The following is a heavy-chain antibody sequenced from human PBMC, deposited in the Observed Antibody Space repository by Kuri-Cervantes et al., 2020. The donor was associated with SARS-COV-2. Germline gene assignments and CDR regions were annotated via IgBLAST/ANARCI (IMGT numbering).Heavy chain of an antibody. CDR2: ITPFNGNT. CDR3: ARSGPGAISREDGALDI. D-gene: IGHD4/OR15-4a*01. Sequence: SVKVSCKASGDTFTYRFLHWVRQAPGQAPEWMGWITPFNGNTKYAQKFQDRVTITRDRSMNTAHMELSSLRSEDTAMYYCARSGPGAISREDGALDIWGQGTMVTDSS. CDR1: GDTFTYRF. V-gene: IGHV1-45*02. J-gene: IGHJ3*02.